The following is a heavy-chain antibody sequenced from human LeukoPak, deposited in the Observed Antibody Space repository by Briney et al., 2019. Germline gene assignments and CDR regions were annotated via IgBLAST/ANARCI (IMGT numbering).Heavy chain of an antibody. CDR3: ARLPYSSSWSYYFDY. J-gene: IGHJ4*02. V-gene: IGHV4-39*01. D-gene: IGHD6-13*01. Sequence: SETLSLTCTVSGDSISSSSYYWGWIRQPPGKGLEWIGSIYYSGSTYYNPSLKSRVTISGDTPKNQFSLKQSSVTAADTAVYYCARLPYSSSWSYYFDYWGQGTLVTVSS. CDR2: IYYSGST. CDR1: GDSISSSSYY.